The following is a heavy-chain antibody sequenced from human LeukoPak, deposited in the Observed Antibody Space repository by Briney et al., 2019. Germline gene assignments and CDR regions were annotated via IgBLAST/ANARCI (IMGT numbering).Heavy chain of an antibody. CDR3: AKISTVTDNFGH. D-gene: IGHD4-17*01. V-gene: IGHV3-23*01. Sequence: GSLRLSFAASGFAFGNYAMGWVRQAPGKGLEWVSSIDSSGSYTPSADSVKGRFTISRDNFENTLCLQMNSLRAEDTAVYFCAKISTVTDNFGHWGQGTLVTVSS. CDR2: IDSSGSYT. CDR1: GFAFGNYA. J-gene: IGHJ4*02.